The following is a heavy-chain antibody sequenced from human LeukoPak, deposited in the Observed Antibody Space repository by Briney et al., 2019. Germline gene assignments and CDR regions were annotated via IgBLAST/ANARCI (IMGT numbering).Heavy chain of an antibody. CDR2: INPNSGGT. J-gene: IGHJ4*02. D-gene: IGHD5-18*01. CDR3: ARELDTAMPTGDY. Sequence: GASVKVSCKASGYTFTGYYMHWVRQAPGQGLGWMGWINPNSGGTNYAQKFQGRVTMTRDTSISTAYMELSRLRSDDTAVYYCARELDTAMPTGDYWGQGTLVTVSS. CDR1: GYTFTGYY. V-gene: IGHV1-2*02.